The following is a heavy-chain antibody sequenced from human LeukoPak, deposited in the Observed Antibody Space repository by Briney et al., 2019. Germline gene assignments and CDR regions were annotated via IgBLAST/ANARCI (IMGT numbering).Heavy chain of an antibody. Sequence: KASETLSLTCTVSGGSISSYYWSWIRQPAGKGLEWIGRIYTSGSTNYNPSLKSRVTMSVDTSKNQFSLKLSSATAADTAVYYCARDQGCSGGSCYFADYWGQGTLVTVSS. D-gene: IGHD2-15*01. CDR1: GGSISSYY. CDR3: ARDQGCSGGSCYFADY. CDR2: IYTSGST. J-gene: IGHJ4*02. V-gene: IGHV4-4*07.